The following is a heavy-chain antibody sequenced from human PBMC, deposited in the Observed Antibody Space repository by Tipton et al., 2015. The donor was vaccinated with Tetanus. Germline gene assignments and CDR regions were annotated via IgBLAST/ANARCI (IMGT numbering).Heavy chain of an antibody. J-gene: IGHJ4*02. CDR2: IYPGCSDT. D-gene: IGHD4-23*01. CDR1: GYPFTSHW. CDR3: GRRLDSGGLPYSFDY. V-gene: IGHV5-51*01. Sequence: VQLVQSGAEVKKSGESLAISCKVSGYPFTSHWIGWVRQMPGKGLEWMGVIYPGCSDTRYSPSFKGQVTMSVDKSIRTAFLQWSSLEAADTAMYYCGRRLDSGGLPYSFDYWGQGTLVTVSS.